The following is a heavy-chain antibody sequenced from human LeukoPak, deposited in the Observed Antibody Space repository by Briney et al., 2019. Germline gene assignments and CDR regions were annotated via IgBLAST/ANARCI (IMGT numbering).Heavy chain of an antibody. CDR3: ARDRRDYDSSGYYKNNYWYFDL. CDR1: GFTVSSNY. CDR2: IYSGGST. D-gene: IGHD3-22*01. Sequence: GGSLRLSCAASGFTVSSNYMSWVRQAPGRGLEWVSLIYSGGSTYYADSVKGRFTISRDNSKNTLYLQMNSLRAQDTAVYYCARDRRDYDSSGYYKNNYWYFDLWGRGTLVTVSS. J-gene: IGHJ2*01. V-gene: IGHV3-53*01.